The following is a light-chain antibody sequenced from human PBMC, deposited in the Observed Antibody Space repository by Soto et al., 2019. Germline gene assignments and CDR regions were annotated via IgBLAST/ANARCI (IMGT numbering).Light chain of an antibody. Sequence: DIQMTQSPSSLSASVGDRVTITCRASQSISIFLNWYQQRPGKAPELLIYAASNLQSGVPSRFSGSGSGTDFALTVSSLQPEDFATYYCQQSYRIPPWTFGQGTK. CDR3: QQSYRIPPWT. CDR2: AAS. CDR1: QSISIF. V-gene: IGKV1-39*01. J-gene: IGKJ1*01.